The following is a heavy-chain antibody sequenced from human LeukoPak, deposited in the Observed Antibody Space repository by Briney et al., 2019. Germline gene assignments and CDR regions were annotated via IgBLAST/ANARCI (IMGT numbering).Heavy chain of an antibody. CDR1: GGTFSSYA. D-gene: IGHD6-6*01. Sequence: ASVKVSCKASGGTFSSYAISWVRQAPGQGLEWMGGIIPIFGTANYAQKFQGRVTITADESTSTAYMELSSLRSEDTAVYYCASHTEYSSSPDLAYWGQGTLVTVSS. J-gene: IGHJ4*02. CDR2: IIPIFGTA. CDR3: ASHTEYSSSPDLAY. V-gene: IGHV1-69*01.